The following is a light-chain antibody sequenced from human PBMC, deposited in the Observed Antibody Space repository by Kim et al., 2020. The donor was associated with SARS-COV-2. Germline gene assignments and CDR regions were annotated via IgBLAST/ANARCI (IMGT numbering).Light chain of an antibody. J-gene: IGLJ2*01. V-gene: IGLV2-14*03. CDR3: SSYTSSSTLV. Sequence: GQSITSSCTGTSSDVGGYNYVSWYQQHPGKAPKLMIYDVSNRPSGVSNRFSGSKSGNTASLTISGLQAEDEVDYYCSSYTSSSTLVFGGGTQLTVL. CDR2: DVS. CDR1: SSDVGGYNY.